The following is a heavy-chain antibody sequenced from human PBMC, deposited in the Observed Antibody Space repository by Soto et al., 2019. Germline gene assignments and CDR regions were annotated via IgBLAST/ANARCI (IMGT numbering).Heavy chain of an antibody. CDR1: GGTFSSYA. J-gene: IGHJ4*02. V-gene: IGHV1-69*01. D-gene: IGHD5-12*01. CDR3: AREGDGYRSRGVDY. Sequence: QVQLVQSGAEVKKPGSSVKVSCKASGGTFSSYAISWVRQAPGQGLEWMGGIIPIFGTANYAQKFQGRVTITADESTSTAYMELSRLRSEDTAVYYCAREGDGYRSRGVDYWGQGTLVTVSS. CDR2: IIPIFGTA.